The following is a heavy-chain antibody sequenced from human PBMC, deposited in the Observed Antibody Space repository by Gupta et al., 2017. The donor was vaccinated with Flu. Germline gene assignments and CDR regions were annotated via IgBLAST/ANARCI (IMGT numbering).Heavy chain of an antibody. CDR2: INPDSGDT. D-gene: IGHD1-26*01. Sequence: GYHIHWGRQTPGHGLEWMGWINPDSGDTKFVEKFQGRVTMTRDTSFTSVYLELSRLTSDDTGVYYCAREKWEQLIMGYFQHWGQGTLVTVSS. CDR3: AREKWEQLIMGYFQH. V-gene: IGHV1-2*02. CDR1: GYH. J-gene: IGHJ1*01.